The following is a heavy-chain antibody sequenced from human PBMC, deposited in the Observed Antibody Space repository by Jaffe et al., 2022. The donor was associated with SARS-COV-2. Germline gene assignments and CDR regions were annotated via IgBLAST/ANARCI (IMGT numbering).Heavy chain of an antibody. D-gene: IGHD3-3*01. CDR3: ARSLWSTDP. CDR1: GFTVSGGY. V-gene: IGHV3-53*02. Sequence: EVQLVESGGGLIQPGGSLRLSCTASGFTVSGGYMTWVRQAPGKGLEWVSVIYTDGGTDYADSVKGRFTISRDNSKNMLNLQMNSLRADDTAVYYCARSLWSTDPWGQGTLVTVSS. J-gene: IGHJ5*02. CDR2: IYTDGGT.